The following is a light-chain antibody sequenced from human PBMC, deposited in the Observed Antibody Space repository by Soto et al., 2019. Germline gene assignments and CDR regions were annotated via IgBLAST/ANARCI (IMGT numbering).Light chain of an antibody. CDR2: GAS. Sequence: EILMTQSPATLSVSPGERVTLSCRASQSVSSNLAWYQQKPGQAPRLLIHGASSRATGIPARFSGSGSGTEFTLTISSLQSEDFAVYYCQQYNNWPRTFGQGTKVDIK. CDR3: QQYNNWPRT. CDR1: QSVSSN. J-gene: IGKJ1*01. V-gene: IGKV3-15*01.